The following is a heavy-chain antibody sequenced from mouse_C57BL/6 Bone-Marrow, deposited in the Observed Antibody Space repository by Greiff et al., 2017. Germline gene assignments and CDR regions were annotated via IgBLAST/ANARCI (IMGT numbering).Heavy chain of an antibody. Sequence: QVQLKQSGPGLVAPSQSLSITCTVSGFSLTSYGVDWVRQSPGKGLEWLGVIWGVGSTNYNSALKSRLSISKDNSKSQVFLKMNSLQTDDTAMYYCASRGYDYDGAMDYWGQGTSVTVSS. CDR2: IWGVGST. V-gene: IGHV2-6*01. CDR1: GFSLTSYG. J-gene: IGHJ4*01. D-gene: IGHD2-4*01. CDR3: ASRGYDYDGAMDY.